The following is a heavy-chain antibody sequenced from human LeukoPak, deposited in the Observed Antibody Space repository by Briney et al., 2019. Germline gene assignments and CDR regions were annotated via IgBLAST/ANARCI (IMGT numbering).Heavy chain of an antibody. V-gene: IGHV4-59*01. CDR2: IYYTGNS. CDR1: GGSISNSF. D-gene: IGHD1-26*01. J-gene: IGHJ4*02. Sequence: SETLSLTCTVSGGSISNSFWSWIRQSPGKGLEWIAYIYYTGNSKYNPSLKSRVTISVDTSKNQFSLRLTSVTADDTAVYYCARDSGSSPTFDYWGQGTLVTISS. CDR3: ARDSGSSPTFDY.